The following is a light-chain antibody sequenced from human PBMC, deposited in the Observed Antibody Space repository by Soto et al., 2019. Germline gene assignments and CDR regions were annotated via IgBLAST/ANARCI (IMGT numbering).Light chain of an antibody. J-gene: IGKJ1*01. CDR2: DAS. Sequence: EMVLTQSPATLSLSPGEGATLSCRASQTVSNFLAWYQQKPGQAPRLLIYDASKRATGIPARFSGSGSGTEFTLTISSLQSEDFAVYYCQQYNNWPRTFGQGTKVDIK. V-gene: IGKV3D-15*01. CDR3: QQYNNWPRT. CDR1: QTVSNF.